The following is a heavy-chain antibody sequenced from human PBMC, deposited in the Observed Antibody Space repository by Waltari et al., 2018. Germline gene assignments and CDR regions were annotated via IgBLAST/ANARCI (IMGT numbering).Heavy chain of an antibody. V-gene: IGHV4-34*01. Sequence: QVQLQQWGAGLLKPSETLSLTCAVHCGPFNGYYWTWIRQPPGKGLEWIGEISHSGSTNYNPSLKSRVTMSIDPSKNQFSLKLSSVTAADTAVYYCARETLGDSSWGQGTLVTVSS. J-gene: IGHJ5*02. CDR1: CGPFNGYY. CDR2: ISHSGST. D-gene: IGHD1-26*01. CDR3: ARETLGDSS.